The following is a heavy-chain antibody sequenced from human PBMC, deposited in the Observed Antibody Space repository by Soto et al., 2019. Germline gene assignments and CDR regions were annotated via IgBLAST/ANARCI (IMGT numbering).Heavy chain of an antibody. V-gene: IGHV4-4*07. D-gene: IGHD1-1*01. J-gene: IGHJ5*02. CDR1: GASISGYY. CDR2: IYATGTT. CDR3: VRDGTKTLRDWFDP. Sequence: PSETLSLTCTVAGASISGYYWSWIRKSAGKGLEWIGRIYATGTTGYNPSLKSRVMMSVDTSKKQFSLKLRSVTAADTAVYYCVRDGTKTLRDWFDPWGQG.